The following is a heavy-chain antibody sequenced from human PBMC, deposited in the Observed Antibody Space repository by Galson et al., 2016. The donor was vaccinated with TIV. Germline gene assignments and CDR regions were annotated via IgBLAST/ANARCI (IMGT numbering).Heavy chain of an antibody. Sequence: SLRLSCAASGFTFSNYAMHWVRQAPGKGLEWVAVISYDGNKKYYADSVKGRFTISRDNSKNTLYLQMNSLRVEDTAVFYCARGITSFGVAIRTAPFDYGGQGTLVTVSS. J-gene: IGHJ4*02. CDR3: ARGITSFGVAIRTAPFDY. CDR1: GFTFSNYA. CDR2: ISYDGNKK. D-gene: IGHD3-3*01. V-gene: IGHV3-30-3*01.